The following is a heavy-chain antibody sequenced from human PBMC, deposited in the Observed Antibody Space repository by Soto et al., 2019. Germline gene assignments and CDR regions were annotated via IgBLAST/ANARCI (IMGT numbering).Heavy chain of an antibody. CDR1: GGSISSGGYY. D-gene: IGHD3-22*01. J-gene: IGHJ4*02. Sequence: QVQLQESGPGLVKPSQTLSLTCTVSGGSISSGGYYWSWIRQHPGKGLEWIGYIYYSGSTYYNPSLKRRVTISVDTSKNQFPLKLSSVTAADTAVYYCARERDYDTVGFVDYWGQGTLVTVSS. CDR3: ARERDYDTVGFVDY. CDR2: IYYSGST. V-gene: IGHV4-31*03.